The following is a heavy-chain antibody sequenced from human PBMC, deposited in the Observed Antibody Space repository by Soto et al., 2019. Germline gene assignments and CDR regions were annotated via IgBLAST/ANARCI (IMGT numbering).Heavy chain of an antibody. J-gene: IGHJ6*03. CDR2: IYYSGST. CDR1: GGSISSYY. V-gene: IGHV4-59*01. CDR3: ARRTVTTNNWFDYYYIDV. D-gene: IGHD4-17*01. Sequence: SETLSLTCTVSGGSISSYYWSWIRQPPGKGLEWIGYIYYSGSTNYNPSLKSRVTISVDTYKNQFSLKLSSVTAADTAVYSCARRTVTTNNWFDYYYIDVWGKVTTVTVSS.